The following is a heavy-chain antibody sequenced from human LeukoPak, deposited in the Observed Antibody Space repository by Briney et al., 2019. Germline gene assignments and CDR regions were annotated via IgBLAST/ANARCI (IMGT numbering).Heavy chain of an antibody. CDR3: ARQQYSNSYFDH. J-gene: IGHJ4*02. Sequence: PPETLSLPCTVSGGSISSSTYYWGWVRQPPGKGLEWIGTIYYSGTTYYNPSVKRPVTISVDTSKNQFSLKLTSVTAADTAVYYCARQQYSNSYFDHWGRGTMVTVSS. V-gene: IGHV4-39*01. CDR1: GGSISSSTYY. D-gene: IGHD6-6*01. CDR2: IYYSGTT.